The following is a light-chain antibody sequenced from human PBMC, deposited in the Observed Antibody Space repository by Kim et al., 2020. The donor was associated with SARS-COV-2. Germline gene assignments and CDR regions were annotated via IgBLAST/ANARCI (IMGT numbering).Light chain of an antibody. Sequence: SVSAGDRVTLSCRASQSVSTNLAWYQHKPGQAPRLLIYGASTRATGLPPRFSGTGSGTDFTLNISGLQSEDYAVYYCQQYDDRWTFGPGTKVDIK. CDR3: QQYDDRWT. CDR2: GAS. CDR1: QSVSTN. J-gene: IGKJ1*01. V-gene: IGKV3-15*01.